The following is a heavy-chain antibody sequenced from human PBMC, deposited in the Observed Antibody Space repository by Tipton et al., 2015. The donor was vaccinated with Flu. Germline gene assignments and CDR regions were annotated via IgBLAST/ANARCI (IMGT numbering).Heavy chain of an antibody. V-gene: IGHV4-61*02. CDR2: VYTNTNT. CDR1: GGSISRGSYY. CDR3: ARGDYGDYDHEADSFDI. D-gene: IGHD4-17*01. J-gene: IGHJ3*02. Sequence: LRLSCTVSGGSISRGSYYWNWIRQPAGKGLEWIGRVYTNTNTNYKPSLKSRVTIPIDKSKNQFSLKLRSVTAADTAIYYCARGDYGDYDHEADSFDIWGQGTLVTVSA.